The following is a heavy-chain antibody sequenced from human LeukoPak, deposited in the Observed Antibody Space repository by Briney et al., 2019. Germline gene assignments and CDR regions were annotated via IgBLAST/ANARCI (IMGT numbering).Heavy chain of an antibody. J-gene: IGHJ4*02. CDR3: ARRTTYFGWLPSESPSCFDY. CDR2: IYHSEST. Sequence: PSETLSLTCTVSGDSISSGDYYCSWLRQPAGKGLEWIGSIYHSESTYYNPSLKSRVTISVDTSKNQFSLKVTSVTAADTAVYYCARRTTYFGWLPSESPSCFDYWGQGTLVTVSS. CDR1: GDSISSGDYY. D-gene: IGHD3-9*01. V-gene: IGHV4-38-2*02.